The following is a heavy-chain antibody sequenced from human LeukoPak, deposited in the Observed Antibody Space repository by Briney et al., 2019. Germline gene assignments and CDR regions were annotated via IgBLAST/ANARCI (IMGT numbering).Heavy chain of an antibody. CDR2: INPNSGGT. D-gene: IGHD3-10*01. J-gene: IGHJ6*03. CDR3: ARWTARYGSGVPLYYYYMDV. CDR1: GYTFTGYY. V-gene: IGHV1-2*02. Sequence: ASVKVSCKASGYTFTGYYMHWVRQAPGQGLEWMGWINPNSGGTNYAQKFQGRVTMTRDTSISTAYMELSRLRSDDTALYYCARWTARYGSGVPLYYYYMDVWGKGTTVTVSS.